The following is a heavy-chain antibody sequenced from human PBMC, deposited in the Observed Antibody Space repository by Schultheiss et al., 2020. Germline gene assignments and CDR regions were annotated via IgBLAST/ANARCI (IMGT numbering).Heavy chain of an antibody. CDR3: ARREMSTPYFEY. V-gene: IGHV4-34*01. J-gene: IGHJ4*02. CDR2: INHSGST. D-gene: IGHD5-24*01. CDR1: GGSFSGYY. Sequence: SETLSLTCAVYGGSFSGYYWSWIRQPPGKGLEWIGEINHSGSTSYNPSFKSRVTISVDTSKNQFSLKLSSVTAADTAVYYCARREMSTPYFEYWGQGTLVTVSS.